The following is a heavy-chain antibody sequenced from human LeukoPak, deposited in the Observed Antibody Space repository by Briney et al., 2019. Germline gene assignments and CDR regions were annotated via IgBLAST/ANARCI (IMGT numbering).Heavy chain of an antibody. CDR2: ISGSGGST. Sequence: GGSLRLSCAASGFTFSSYARSWVRQAPGKGLEWVSAISGSGGSTYYADSVKGRFTISRDNSKNTLYLQMNSLRAEDTAVYYCAKDFTRGYAFGEFDYWGQGTLVTVSS. V-gene: IGHV3-23*01. CDR1: GFTFSSYA. J-gene: IGHJ4*02. CDR3: AKDFTRGYAFGEFDY. D-gene: IGHD5-12*01.